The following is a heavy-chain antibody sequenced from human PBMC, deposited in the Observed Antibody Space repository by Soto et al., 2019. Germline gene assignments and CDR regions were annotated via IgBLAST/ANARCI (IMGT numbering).Heavy chain of an antibody. Sequence: PSETLSLTCVVSGDSITTYKWWTCVRQTPGKGLEWIGEIYDSGNTRYNPSLKSRVTISKDTSTNELSLKLNSVTVADTAVYYCATCQLGEYYYAMDIWGQGTTVTVSS. J-gene: IGHJ6*02. V-gene: IGHV4-4*02. D-gene: IGHD7-27*01. CDR2: IYDSGNT. CDR1: GDSITTYKW. CDR3: ATCQLGEYYYAMDI.